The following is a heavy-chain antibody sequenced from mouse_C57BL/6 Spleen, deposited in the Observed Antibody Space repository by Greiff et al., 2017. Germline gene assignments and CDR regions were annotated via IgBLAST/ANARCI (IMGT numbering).Heavy chain of an antibody. D-gene: IGHD1-1*01. V-gene: IGHV1-58*01. Sequence: EVQLQQSGAELVRPGSSVKMSCKTSGYTFTSYGINWVKQRPGQGLEWIGYIYIGNGYTEYNEKFKGQAPLTSDPSSRPAYMQRSSLTSEDSASYFCARSGVSIPGTWFAYWGQGTLVTVSA. CDR3: ARSGVSIPGTWFAY. J-gene: IGHJ3*01. CDR1: GYTFTSYG. CDR2: IYIGNGYT.